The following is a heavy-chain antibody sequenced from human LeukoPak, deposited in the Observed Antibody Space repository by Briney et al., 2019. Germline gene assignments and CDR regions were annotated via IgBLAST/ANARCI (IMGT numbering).Heavy chain of an antibody. CDR2: INPDTGDT. Sequence: WASVKVSCKASGYTFTDYYIHWMRQAPGQGLEWMGWINPDTGDTNYAQKLQGRVTMTTDTSTSTAYMELRSLRSDDTAVYYCATHQFRVVSLAAAGPQTLYNWFDPWGQGTLVTVSS. CDR1: GYTFTDYY. D-gene: IGHD6-13*01. J-gene: IGHJ5*02. CDR3: ATHQFRVVSLAAAGPQTLYNWFDP. V-gene: IGHV1-18*04.